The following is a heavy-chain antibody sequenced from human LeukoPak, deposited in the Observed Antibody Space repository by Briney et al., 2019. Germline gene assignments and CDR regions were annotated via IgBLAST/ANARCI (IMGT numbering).Heavy chain of an antibody. J-gene: IGHJ3*02. Sequence: SETLSLTCTVSGGSISSYYWSWIRQPAGKGLGWVGRIYTSGSTNYNPSLKSRVTMSVDTSKNQFSLKLSSVTAADTAVYYCASSRYDAFDIWGQGTMVTVSS. CDR1: GGSISSYY. V-gene: IGHV4-4*07. CDR2: IYTSGST. D-gene: IGHD6-25*01. CDR3: ASSRYDAFDI.